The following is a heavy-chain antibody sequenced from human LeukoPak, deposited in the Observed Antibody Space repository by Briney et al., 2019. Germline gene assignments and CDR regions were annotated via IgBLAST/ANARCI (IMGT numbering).Heavy chain of an antibody. Sequence: GGSLRLFCAASGFTFSSYEMNWVRQAPGKGLEWVSYISSSGSTIYYADSVKGRFTISRDNAKNSLYLQMNSLRAEDTAVYYCASNPNPLVGATGAYSYYGMDVWGQGTTVTVSS. CDR1: GFTFSSYE. D-gene: IGHD1-26*01. CDR3: ASNPNPLVGATGAYSYYGMDV. J-gene: IGHJ6*02. V-gene: IGHV3-48*03. CDR2: ISSSGSTI.